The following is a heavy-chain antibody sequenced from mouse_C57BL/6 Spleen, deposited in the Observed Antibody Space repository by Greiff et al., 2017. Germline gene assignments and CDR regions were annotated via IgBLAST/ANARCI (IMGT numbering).Heavy chain of an antibody. J-gene: IGHJ1*03. CDR3: TRDGNFRYFDV. CDR1: GYTFTDYE. V-gene: IGHV1-15*01. CDR2: IDPETGGT. D-gene: IGHD2-1*01. Sequence: QVHVKQSGAELVRPGASVTLSCKASGYTFTDYEMHWVKQTPVHGLEWIGAIDPETGGTAYNQKFKGKAILTADKSSSTAYMELRSLTSEDSAVYYCTRDGNFRYFDVWGTGTTVTVSS.